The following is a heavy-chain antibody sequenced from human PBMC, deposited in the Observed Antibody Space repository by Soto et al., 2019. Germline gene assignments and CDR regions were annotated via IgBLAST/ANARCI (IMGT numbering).Heavy chain of an antibody. CDR3: AKEDAAACKS. CDR2: IFPLLAMV. Sequence: QVHLVQSGAEMKKPGSSVKVSCKVSGGDLTNSGISWVRQAPGQGLEWMGGIFPLLAMVDYSQKFQGRVTITAAESTNTASFALASRRSADTAVYYCAKEDAAACKSWGQGTLDIVSS. D-gene: IGHD2-2*01. J-gene: IGHJ4*02. CDR1: GGDLTNSG. V-gene: IGHV1-69*04.